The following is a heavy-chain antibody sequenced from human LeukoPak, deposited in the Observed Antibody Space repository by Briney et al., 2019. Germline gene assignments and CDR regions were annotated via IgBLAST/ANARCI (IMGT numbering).Heavy chain of an antibody. J-gene: IGHJ4*02. CDR1: GFTFSNNW. V-gene: IGHV3-48*04. Sequence: GGSLRLSCAASGFTFSNNWMTWVRQAPGKGLEWVSYISNSGSTMYYADSVKGQFTISRDNAKNSLYLQMNSLRPEDTAIYYCAREGVSTVTSILVVISFDYWGQGALVTVSS. CDR3: AREGVSTVTSILVVISFDY. CDR2: ISNSGSTM. D-gene: IGHD3-22*01.